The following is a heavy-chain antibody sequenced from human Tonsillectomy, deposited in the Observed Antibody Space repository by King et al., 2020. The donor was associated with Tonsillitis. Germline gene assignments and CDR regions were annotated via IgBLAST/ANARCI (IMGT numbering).Heavy chain of an antibody. V-gene: IGHV3-30*04. J-gene: IGHJ3*02. D-gene: IGHD2-21*02. CDR2: ISYDGSNK. CDR1: GFTFSNYA. CDR3: ARXXDPDAFDI. Sequence: VQLVESGGRVVQPGRSLRLSCAASGFTFSNYAMHWVRQAPGKXLEWVAVISYDGSNKYYAXSVXGRFTIXXDNSKXTLYLQMNSLRAEDTAVYYCARXXDPDAFDIWGQGXMXTVXS.